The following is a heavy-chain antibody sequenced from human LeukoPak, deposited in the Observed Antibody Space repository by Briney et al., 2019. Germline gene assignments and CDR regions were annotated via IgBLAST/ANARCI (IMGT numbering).Heavy chain of an antibody. CDR1: GGSVSSGSYY. J-gene: IGHJ4*02. CDR2: IYYSGST. Sequence: SETLSLTCTVSGGSVSSGSYYWSWIRQPPGRGLEWIGYIYYSGSTNYNPSLKSRVTLSVDMSKNQFSLKLSSVTAADTAVYYCARDDDSSGHFDYWGQGTLVTVSS. V-gene: IGHV4-61*01. D-gene: IGHD3-22*01. CDR3: ARDDDSSGHFDY.